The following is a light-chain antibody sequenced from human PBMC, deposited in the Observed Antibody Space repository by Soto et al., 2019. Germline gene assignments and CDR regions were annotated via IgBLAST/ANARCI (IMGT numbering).Light chain of an antibody. Sequence: QSALTQPASVSGSPGQSITISCTGTSSDIGAFNYVSWYQQHPGKAPKLMIYDVSHRPSGVSNCFSGSKSGNTASLTISGLQAEDEADYFCSSYTSTTALYVFVTGTKLTVL. CDR2: DVS. CDR1: SSDIGAFNY. V-gene: IGLV2-14*03. J-gene: IGLJ1*01. CDR3: SSYTSTTALYV.